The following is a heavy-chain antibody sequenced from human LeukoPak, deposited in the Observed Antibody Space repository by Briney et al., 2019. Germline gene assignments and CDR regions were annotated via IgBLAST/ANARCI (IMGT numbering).Heavy chain of an antibody. CDR1: GGSISSYY. CDR2: IYYSGST. J-gene: IGHJ4*02. Sequence: KPSETLSLTCTVSGGSISSYYWSWIRQPPGKGLEWIGYIYYSGSTNYNPSLKSRVTISVATSKSQFSLKLSSVTAADTAVYYCARVRITGTTTAFDYWGQGTLVTVSS. CDR3: ARVRITGTTTAFDY. V-gene: IGHV4-59*01. D-gene: IGHD1-7*01.